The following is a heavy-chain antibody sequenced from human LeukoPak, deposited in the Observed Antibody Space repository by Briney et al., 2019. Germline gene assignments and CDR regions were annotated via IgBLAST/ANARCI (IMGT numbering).Heavy chain of an antibody. Sequence: ASVKVSCKASGYTFTGYYMHWVRQAPGQGLEWMGIINPSGGSTSYAQKFQGRVTMTRDMSTSTVYMELSSLRSEDTAVYYCARARNSGSYADYWGQGTLVTVSS. J-gene: IGHJ4*02. CDR1: GYTFTGYY. D-gene: IGHD1-26*01. V-gene: IGHV1-46*01. CDR2: INPSGGST. CDR3: ARARNSGSYADY.